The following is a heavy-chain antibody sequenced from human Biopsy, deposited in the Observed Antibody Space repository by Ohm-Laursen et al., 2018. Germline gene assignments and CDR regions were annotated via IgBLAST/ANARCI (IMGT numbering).Heavy chain of an antibody. CDR3: AREGTSVTFFGKISDYYFDF. CDR2: ISVKTGNT. CDR1: GYTFTNYA. J-gene: IGHJ4*02. V-gene: IGHV1-18*01. D-gene: IGHD3-3*01. Sequence: ASVKISCKASGYTFTNYAINWVRQAPGQGLEWLGWISVKTGNTNYTQKLQGRVTMTTDTSTNTAYMELRSLRSDDTALYYCAREGTSVTFFGKISDYYFDFWGPGTVVTVSS.